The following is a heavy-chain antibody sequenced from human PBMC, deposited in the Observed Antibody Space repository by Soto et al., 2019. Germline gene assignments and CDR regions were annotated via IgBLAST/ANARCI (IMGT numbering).Heavy chain of an antibody. CDR2: IDWDDDK. V-gene: IGHV2-70*01. D-gene: IGHD2-2*01. Sequence: SGPTLVNPTQTLTLACTFSGFSLSTSGMCVSWIRQPPGKALEWLALIDWDDDKYYSTSLKTRLTISKDTSKNQVVLTMTNMDPVDTATYYCARYLRDIVVVPAAKESTYYYYGKDVWRQGTTVTVSS. CDR1: GFSLSTSGMC. CDR3: ARYLRDIVVVPAAKESTYYYYGKDV. J-gene: IGHJ6*02.